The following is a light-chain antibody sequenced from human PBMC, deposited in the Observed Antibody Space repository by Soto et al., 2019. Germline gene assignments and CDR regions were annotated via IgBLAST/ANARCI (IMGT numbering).Light chain of an antibody. CDR3: CSSAGTVV. Sequence: SALTQPASVSGSPGQSITISCTGTISDVGSYNLVSWYQQHPGKAPKLMIYEGSKRPSGVSNRFSGSKSGNTASLTISGLQAEDEANYYCCSSAGTVVFGGGSKLT. CDR2: EGS. V-gene: IGLV2-23*01. J-gene: IGLJ2*01. CDR1: ISDVGSYNL.